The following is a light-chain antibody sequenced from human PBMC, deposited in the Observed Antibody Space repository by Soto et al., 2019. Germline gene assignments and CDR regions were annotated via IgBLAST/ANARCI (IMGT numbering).Light chain of an antibody. CDR2: GAT. CDR3: QQYRSWPRT. CDR1: QNVFSD. Sequence: EILLTQSPATLSVSPGETATLSCRATQNVFSDLAWYQQKPGQAPRLLVYGATTTATDAPAKFRGRGSGTEFSLTISSLQSEDSATYYCQQYRSWPRTFGQGSKVEIK. J-gene: IGKJ1*01. V-gene: IGKV3-15*01.